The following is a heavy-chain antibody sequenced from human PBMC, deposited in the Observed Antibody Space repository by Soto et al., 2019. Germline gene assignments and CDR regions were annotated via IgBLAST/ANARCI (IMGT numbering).Heavy chain of an antibody. D-gene: IGHD2-2*01. CDR1: GGSISSGGYY. CDR3: ARVAVSGSGVVPAAMRGEGYYFDY. J-gene: IGHJ4*02. CDR2: IYYSGST. Sequence: QVQLQESGPGLVKPSQTLSLTCTVSGGSISSGGYYWSWIRQHPGKGLEWIGYIYYSGSTYYNPSLKSRVNISVDTSKNQFSLKLSSVTAADTAVYYCARVAVSGSGVVPAAMRGEGYYFDYWGQGTLVTVSS. V-gene: IGHV4-31*03.